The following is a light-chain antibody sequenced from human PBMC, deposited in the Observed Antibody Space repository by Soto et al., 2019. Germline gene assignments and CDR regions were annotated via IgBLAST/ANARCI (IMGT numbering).Light chain of an antibody. CDR1: QIISSY. CDR2: AAS. V-gene: IGKV1-39*01. CDR3: QQSYTTPRT. Sequence: DIQMTQSPSSLSASVGDGVTITCRARQIISSYLNWYQQKPGKAPKLLIYAASSLQSGVPSRFTVSGSGTDFTLTISSLQPEDFATYYCQQSYTTPRTFGQGTRVEIK. J-gene: IGKJ1*01.